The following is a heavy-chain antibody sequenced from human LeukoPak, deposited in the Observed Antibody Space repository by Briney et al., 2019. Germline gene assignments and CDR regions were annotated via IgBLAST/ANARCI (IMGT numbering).Heavy chain of an antibody. CDR3: ARDREWELAFFDY. CDR1: GYTFTSYG. V-gene: IGHV1-69*04. D-gene: IGHD1-26*01. J-gene: IGHJ4*02. CDR2: IIPILGIA. Sequence: ASVKVSCKASGYTFTSYGISWVRQAPGQGLEWMGRIIPILGIANYAQKLQGRVMITADKSTSTAYMELSSLRSEDTAVYYCARDREWELAFFDYWGQGTLVTVSS.